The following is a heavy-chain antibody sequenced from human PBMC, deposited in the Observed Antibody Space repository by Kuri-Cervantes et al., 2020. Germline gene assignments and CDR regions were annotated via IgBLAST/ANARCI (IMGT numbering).Heavy chain of an antibody. CDR1: GFSLSTSGVG. V-gene: IGHV2-5*02. CDR2: IYWDDDK. D-gene: IGHD2-8*02. CDR3: ARGTYCTGGVCPPFAY. J-gene: IGHJ4*02. Sequence: SGPTLVKPTQTLTLTCTFSGFSLSTSGVGVGWIRQPPGKALEWLALIYWDDDKRYSPSLKSRLTITKDTSKNQVVLTMTNMDPVDTATYYCARGTYCTGGVCPPFAYWGQGTLVTVSS.